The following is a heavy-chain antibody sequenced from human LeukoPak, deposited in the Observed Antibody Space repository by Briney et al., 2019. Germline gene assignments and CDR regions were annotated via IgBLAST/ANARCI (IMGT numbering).Heavy chain of an antibody. CDR3: ARVGVWGSPDDY. CDR2: ISSNTNYT. Sequence: PGGSLRLSCAASGFTFSDYYMSWIRQAPGKGLEWLSYISSNTNYTDYADSVKGRFTISRDNAMKSLYLQMNSLRVEDTAVYYCARVGVWGSPDDYWGQGTLVIVSS. D-gene: IGHD3-16*01. J-gene: IGHJ4*02. V-gene: IGHV3-11*06. CDR1: GFTFSDYY.